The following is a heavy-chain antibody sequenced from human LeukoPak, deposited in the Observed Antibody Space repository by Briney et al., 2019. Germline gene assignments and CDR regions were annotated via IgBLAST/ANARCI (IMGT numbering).Heavy chain of an antibody. CDR3: AKGKAVAGTDLDY. V-gene: IGHV3-23*01. D-gene: IGHD6-19*01. CDR1: GFTFSRYS. J-gene: IGHJ4*02. CDR2: ISGSGGNT. Sequence: PGGSLRLSCAASGFTFSRYSMNWVRQAPGKGPEWVAGISGSGGNTYHADSVKGRVTISRDNSKNTLYLQMDSLRAEDTAVYYCAKGKAVAGTDLDYWGQGTLVTVSS.